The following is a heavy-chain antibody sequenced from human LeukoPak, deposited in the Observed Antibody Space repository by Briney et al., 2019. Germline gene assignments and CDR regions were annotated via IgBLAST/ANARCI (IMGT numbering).Heavy chain of an antibody. D-gene: IGHD3-3*01. V-gene: IGHV4-59*01. J-gene: IGHJ5*02. CDR3: ARDTPVHYDFWSGPRWFDP. CDR2: IYYSGST. CDR1: GFTFSSYG. Sequence: GSLRLSCAASGFTFSSYGMHWVRQAPGKGLEWIGYIYYSGSTNYNPSLKSRVTISVDTSKNQFSLKLSSVTAADTAVYYCARDTPVHYDFWSGPRWFDPWGQGTLVTVSS.